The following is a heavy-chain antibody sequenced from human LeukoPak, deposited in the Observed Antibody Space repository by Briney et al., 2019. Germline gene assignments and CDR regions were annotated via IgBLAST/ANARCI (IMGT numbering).Heavy chain of an antibody. CDR1: GFTFDDYA. CDR3: AKTVYGSGSYPFDY. D-gene: IGHD3-10*01. Sequence: GGSLRLSCAASGFTFDDYAMHWVRQAPGKGLEWVSGISWNSGSIGYADSVKGRFTISRDNAKNSLYLQMNSLRAEDTALYYCAKTVYGSGSYPFDYWGQGTLVTVSS. V-gene: IGHV3-9*01. CDR2: ISWNSGSI. J-gene: IGHJ4*02.